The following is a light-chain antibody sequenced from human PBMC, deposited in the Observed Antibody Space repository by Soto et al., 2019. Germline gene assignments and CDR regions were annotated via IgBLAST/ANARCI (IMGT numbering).Light chain of an antibody. CDR2: DAS. J-gene: IGKJ5*01. CDR1: QDITNY. CDR3: QHYDHLPIT. V-gene: IGKV1-33*01. Sequence: DIQMTQSPSSVSSSLGDRVTITFQASQDITNYLNWYQQKPGRAPRLLLYDASSLETGVPSRFSGSGSGTDFTLTISSLQPEDVATYYCQHYDHLPITFGQGTRLEIK.